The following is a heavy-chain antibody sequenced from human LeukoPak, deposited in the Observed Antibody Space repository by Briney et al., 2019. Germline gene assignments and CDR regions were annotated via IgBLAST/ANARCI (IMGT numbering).Heavy chain of an antibody. CDR1: GYTFTSYY. D-gene: IGHD4-11*01. Sequence: ASVKVSCKASGYTFTSYYMHWVRQAPGQGLEWMGIINPSGGSTSYAQKFQGRVAMTRDTSTSTVYMELSSLRSEDTAVYYCARADYSNFSWFDPWGQGTLVTVSS. CDR3: ARADYSNFSWFDP. V-gene: IGHV1-46*01. J-gene: IGHJ5*02. CDR2: INPSGGST.